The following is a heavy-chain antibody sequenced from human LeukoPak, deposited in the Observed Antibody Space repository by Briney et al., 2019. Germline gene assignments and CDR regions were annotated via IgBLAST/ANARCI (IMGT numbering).Heavy chain of an antibody. V-gene: IGHV1-8*01. Sequence: ASVKVSCKASGYTFTSYDINWVRQATGQGLEWIGWMNPNSGNTGYAQKFQGRVTMTRNTSISTAYMELSSLRSEDTAVYYCARVDVYYGSGKEWYMDVWGKGTTVTISS. CDR3: ARVDVYYGSGKEWYMDV. CDR1: GYTFTSYD. D-gene: IGHD3-10*01. J-gene: IGHJ6*03. CDR2: MNPNSGNT.